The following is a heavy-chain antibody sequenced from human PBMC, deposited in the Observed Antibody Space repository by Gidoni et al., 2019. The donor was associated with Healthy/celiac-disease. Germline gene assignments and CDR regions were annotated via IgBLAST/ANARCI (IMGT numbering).Heavy chain of an antibody. V-gene: IGHV3-30-3*01. J-gene: IGHJ4*02. CDR3: ARDLLYCISTSCYTPPDY. CDR2: ISYDGSNK. D-gene: IGHD2-2*02. CDR1: GVTLGSYA. Sequence: QVQLVESGGGVVQPGRSLRLSCAASGVTLGSYAMHWVRQAPGKGLEWVAVISYDGSNKYYADSVKGRFTISRDNSQNTLYLQMNSLRAEDTAVYYCARDLLYCISTSCYTPPDYWGQGTLVTVSS.